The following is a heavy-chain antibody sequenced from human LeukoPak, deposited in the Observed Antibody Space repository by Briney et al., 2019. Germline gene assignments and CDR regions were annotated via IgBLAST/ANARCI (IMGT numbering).Heavy chain of an antibody. CDR3: ARGIVVVPAAMREAGNYINYYYYYMDV. CDR1: GGSISSYY. D-gene: IGHD2-2*01. J-gene: IGHJ6*03. Sequence: PSETLSLTCTVSGGSISSYYWSWIRQPPGKGLEWIGYIYYSGSTNYNPSLKSRVTISVDTSKNQFSLKLSSVTAADTAVYYCARGIVVVPAAMREAGNYINYYYYYMDVWGKGTTVTISS. V-gene: IGHV4-59*01. CDR2: IYYSGST.